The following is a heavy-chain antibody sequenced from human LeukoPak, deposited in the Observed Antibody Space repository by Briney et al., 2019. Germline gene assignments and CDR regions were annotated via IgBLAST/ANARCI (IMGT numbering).Heavy chain of an antibody. Sequence: SETLSLTCAVYGGSFSGYYWSWIRQPPGKGLEWIGEINHSGSTNYNPSLKSRVTISVDTSKNQFSLKLSSVTAADTAVYYCARGSEYYYDSSGYAGGFDYWGQGTLVTVSS. J-gene: IGHJ4*02. CDR2: INHSGST. V-gene: IGHV4-34*01. CDR3: ARGSEYYYDSSGYAGGFDY. CDR1: GGSFSGYY. D-gene: IGHD3-22*01.